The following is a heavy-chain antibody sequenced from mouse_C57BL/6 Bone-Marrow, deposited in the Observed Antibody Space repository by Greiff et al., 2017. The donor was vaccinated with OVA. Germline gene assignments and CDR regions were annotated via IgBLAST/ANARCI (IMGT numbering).Heavy chain of an antibody. CDR2: IDPETGGT. Sequence: VQLKESGAELVRPGASVTLSCKASGYTFTDYEMHWVKQTPVHGLEWIGAIDPETGGTAYNQKFKGKAILTADKSASTAYMELRSLTSEYSAVYYCTRLRDYDVGYWGQGTTLTVSS. CDR3: TRLRDYDVGY. D-gene: IGHD2-4*01. V-gene: IGHV1-15*01. CDR1: GYTFTDYE. J-gene: IGHJ2*01.